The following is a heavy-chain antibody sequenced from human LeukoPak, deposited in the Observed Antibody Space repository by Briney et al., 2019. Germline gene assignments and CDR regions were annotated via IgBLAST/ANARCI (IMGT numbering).Heavy chain of an antibody. CDR3: AKESGSTGFFDY. Sequence: GGSLRLSCAASGFTFSSYAMSWVRQVPGKGLEWVSAFSGSGGGTYYADSVKGRYTISRDNSKNTLYLQMNSLRAEDTAVYYCAKESGSTGFFDYWGQGTLVTVSS. CDR1: GFTFSSYA. J-gene: IGHJ4*02. CDR2: FSGSGGGT. V-gene: IGHV3-23*01. D-gene: IGHD3-22*01.